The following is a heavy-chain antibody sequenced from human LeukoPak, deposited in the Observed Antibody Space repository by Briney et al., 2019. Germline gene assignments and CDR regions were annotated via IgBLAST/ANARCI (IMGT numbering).Heavy chain of an antibody. CDR2: FIPIIGRG. D-gene: IGHD2-2*01. J-gene: IGHJ6*04. CDR1: GGTFSSYA. CDR3: ARLPLDIVVVPAAMGHYYYYGMDV. Sequence: SSVKLSCNASGGTFSSYAISWVRQAPGQGLERMGGFIPIIGRGSDAQKFQGRVTITADESTSTAYMELSSLRSEYTAVYSCARLPLDIVVVPAAMGHYYYYGMDVWGKGTTVTVSS. V-gene: IGHV1-69*01.